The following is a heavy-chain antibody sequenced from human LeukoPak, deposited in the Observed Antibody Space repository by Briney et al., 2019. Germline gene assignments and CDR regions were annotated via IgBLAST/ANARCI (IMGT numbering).Heavy chain of an antibody. V-gene: IGHV1-24*01. J-gene: IGHJ4*02. CDR1: GYTLTELS. CDR3: ATGVYDGDYFRENDY. D-gene: IGHD4-17*01. Sequence: ASVKVSCKVSGYTLTELSMHWVRQAPGKGLEWMGGFDPEDGETIYAQKFQGRVTMTEDTSTDTAYMELSSLRSEDTAVYYCATGVYDGDYFRENDYWGQGTLVTVSS. CDR2: FDPEDGET.